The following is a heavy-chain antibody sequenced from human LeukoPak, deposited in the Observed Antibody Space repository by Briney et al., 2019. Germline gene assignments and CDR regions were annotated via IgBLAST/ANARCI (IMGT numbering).Heavy chain of an antibody. V-gene: IGHV3-66*01. Sequence: GGSLRLSCAASGFTVSSNYMSWVRQAPGKGLEWVSVIYSGGSTYYADSVKGRFTISRDNAKNTLYLQMNSLRAEDTAVYYCARDRYSGSSGAFDIWGQGTMVTVSS. D-gene: IGHD1-26*01. CDR2: IYSGGST. CDR3: ARDRYSGSSGAFDI. CDR1: GFTVSSNY. J-gene: IGHJ3*02.